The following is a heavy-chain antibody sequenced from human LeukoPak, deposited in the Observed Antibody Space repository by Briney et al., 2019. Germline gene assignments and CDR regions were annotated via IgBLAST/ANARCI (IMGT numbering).Heavy chain of an antibody. Sequence: GGSLRLSCAAFGFTFSSYAMSWVRQAPGKGLEWVSAISGSGGSTYYADSVKGRFTISRDNSKNTLYLQMNSLRAEDTAVYYCAKGPMDSNYYYYYMDVWGKGTTVTVSS. CDR3: AKGPMDSNYYYYYMDV. CDR2: ISGSGGST. V-gene: IGHV3-23*01. D-gene: IGHD3/OR15-3a*01. J-gene: IGHJ6*03. CDR1: GFTFSSYA.